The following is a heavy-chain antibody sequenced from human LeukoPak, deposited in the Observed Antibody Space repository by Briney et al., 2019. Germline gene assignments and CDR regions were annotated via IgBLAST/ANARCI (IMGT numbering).Heavy chain of an antibody. V-gene: IGHV1-69*04. Sequence: ASVKVSCKASGGTFSSYAISWVRQAPGQGLEWMGRIIPILGIANYAQKFQGRVTITADKSTSTAYMELSSLRSEDTAVYYCARGRRDGYPGYWGQGTLVTVSS. D-gene: IGHD5-24*01. CDR1: GGTFSSYA. CDR3: ARGRRDGYPGY. J-gene: IGHJ4*02. CDR2: IIPILGIA.